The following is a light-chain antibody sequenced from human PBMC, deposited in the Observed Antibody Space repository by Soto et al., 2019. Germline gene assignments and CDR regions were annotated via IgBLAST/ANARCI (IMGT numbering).Light chain of an antibody. CDR1: SNDVGGYNY. V-gene: IGLV2-14*01. CDR2: EVS. J-gene: IGLJ1*01. Sequence: QSVLTQPASVSGSPGQSITISCTGSSNDVGGYNYVSWYQQHPGQAPKLIIYEVSDRPSGFSPRFSGSKSGNTASLTISGLQVNDEADYFCTSYPNTNPYVFGSGTNVTV. CDR3: TSYPNTNPYV.